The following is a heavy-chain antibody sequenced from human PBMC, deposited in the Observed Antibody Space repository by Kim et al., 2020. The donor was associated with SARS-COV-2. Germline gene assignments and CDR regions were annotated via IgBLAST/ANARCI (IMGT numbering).Heavy chain of an antibody. J-gene: IGHJ4*02. Sequence: GGSLRLSCAASGFTFSNAWMSWVRQAPGKGLEWVGRIKSKTDGGTTDYAAPVKGRFTISRDDSKNTLYLQMNSLKTEDTAVYYCTTDEIGGWLGDIVATMRYYFVYWGQGTLVTVSS. CDR2: IKSKTDGGTT. CDR3: TTDEIGGWLGDIVATMRYYFVY. V-gene: IGHV3-15*01. D-gene: IGHD5-12*01. CDR1: GFTFSNAW.